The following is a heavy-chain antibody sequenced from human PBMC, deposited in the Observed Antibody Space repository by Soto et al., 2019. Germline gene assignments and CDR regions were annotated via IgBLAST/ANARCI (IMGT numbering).Heavy chain of an antibody. CDR2: ISYDGSNK. Sequence: GGSLRLSCAASGFTFSSYSMNWVRQAPGKGLEWVALISYDGSNKYYADSVKGRFTISRDNSKNTLYLQMNSLRAEDTAVYYCARHKRDLRFLEWSYYFDYWGQGTLVTV. CDR3: ARHKRDLRFLEWSYYFDY. V-gene: IGHV3-30*03. J-gene: IGHJ4*02. CDR1: GFTFSSYS. D-gene: IGHD3-3*01.